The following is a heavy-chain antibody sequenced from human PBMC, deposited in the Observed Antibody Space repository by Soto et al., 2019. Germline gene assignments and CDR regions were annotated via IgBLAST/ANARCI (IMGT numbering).Heavy chain of an antibody. CDR1: GFTFTSHV. V-gene: IGHV3-23*01. Sequence: EVQLLESGGGLVQPGGSLRLSCATSGFTFTSHVISWVRQAPGKGLEWVSAASARNTNTYYADSVRGRFTISRDNSKSTVYLHLDSLRVEDTAVYPCAKDVTSYGPRGYSSSWYGWFDPWGQGTLVVVSS. J-gene: IGHJ5*02. D-gene: IGHD6-13*01. CDR2: ASARNTNT. CDR3: AKDVTSYGPRGYSSSWYGWFDP.